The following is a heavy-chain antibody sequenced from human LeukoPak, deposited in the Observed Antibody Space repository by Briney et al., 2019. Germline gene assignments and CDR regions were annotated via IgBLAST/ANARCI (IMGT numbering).Heavy chain of an antibody. J-gene: IGHJ4*02. CDR2: ISSSSSYI. V-gene: IGHV3-21*01. CDR3: ASVYYYDSSGYYGDY. Sequence: GGSLRLSCAASGFTFSSYGMHWVRQAPGKGLEWVSSISSSSSYIYYADSVKGRFTISRDNAKNSLYLQMNSLRAEDTAVYYCASVYYYDSSGYYGDYWGQGTLVTVSS. CDR1: GFTFSSYG. D-gene: IGHD3-22*01.